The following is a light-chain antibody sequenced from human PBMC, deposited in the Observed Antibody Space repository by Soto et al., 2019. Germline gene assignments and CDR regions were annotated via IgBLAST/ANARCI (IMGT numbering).Light chain of an antibody. CDR1: SSNIGNYY. CDR3: GEWDSGVSIFF. J-gene: IGLJ1*01. Sequence: QSVLTQPPSVSAAPGQKVTMSCSGGSSNIGNYYVSWHQQLPGTAPKLLIYENDKRPSGIPDRFSGSKSGTSATLGITGPKRGDEAVYYWGEWDSGVSIFFFEIGTKVT. V-gene: IGLV1-51*02. CDR2: END.